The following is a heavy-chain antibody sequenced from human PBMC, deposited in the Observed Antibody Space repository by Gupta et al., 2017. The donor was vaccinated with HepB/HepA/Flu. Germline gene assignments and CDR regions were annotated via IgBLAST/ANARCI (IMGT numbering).Heavy chain of an antibody. D-gene: IGHD2-2*01. J-gene: IGHJ4*02. V-gene: IGHV3-64*02. CDR3: ARGGNDCTSTSCYLRY. Sequence: EVQLVESGEGFVQPGWSLRLSCAASGFTFISYAMHWVRQAPGKGLEYVSAISSNGGSTYYADSVKGRFTISRDNSKNTLYLQMGSLRAEDMAGYYCARGGNDCTSTSCYLRYWGQGTLVTVSS. CDR2: ISSNGGST. CDR1: GFTFISYA.